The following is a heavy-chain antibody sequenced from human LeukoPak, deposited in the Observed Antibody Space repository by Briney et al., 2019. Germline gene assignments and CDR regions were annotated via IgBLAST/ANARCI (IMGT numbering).Heavy chain of an antibody. V-gene: IGHV3-48*02. D-gene: IGHD6-13*01. CDR3: AREPGYSSSWLY. Sequence: PGGSLGLSCAASGFTFSSYSMNWVRQAPGKRLEWVSYISSSSSTIYYADSVKGRFTISRDNAKNSLYLQMNSLRDEDTAVYYCAREPGYSSSWLYGAQGTLVTVPS. J-gene: IGHJ4*02. CDR1: GFTFSSYS. CDR2: ISSSSSTI.